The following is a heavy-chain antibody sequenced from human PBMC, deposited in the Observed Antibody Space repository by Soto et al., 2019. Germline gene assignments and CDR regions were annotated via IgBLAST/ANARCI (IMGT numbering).Heavy chain of an antibody. D-gene: IGHD3-22*01. CDR1: GFTFSSYW. CDR2: IDSDGRST. V-gene: IGHV3-74*03. CDR3: VRDYDSSGFYSGH. Sequence: GGSLRLSCAASGFTFSSYWMHWVRQSPGKGLVWVSQIDSDGRSTTYADTVKGRFTVSRDNAKNKLFLQMNSLRAEDTAVYYCVRDYDSSGFYSGHWGQGTLVTVLL. J-gene: IGHJ4*02.